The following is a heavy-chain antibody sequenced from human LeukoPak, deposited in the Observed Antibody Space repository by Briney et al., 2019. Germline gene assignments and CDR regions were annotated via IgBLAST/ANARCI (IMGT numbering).Heavy chain of an antibody. CDR3: ARSPPPAVAGTYWYFDL. V-gene: IGHV4-39*07. Sequence: SETLSLTCTVSGGSISSYYWSWIRQPPGKGLEWIGSIYYSGSTYYNPSLKSRVTISVDTSKNQFSLKLSSVTAADTAVYYCARSPPPAVAGTYWYFDLWGRGTLVTVSS. CDR1: GGSISSYY. CDR2: IYYSGST. D-gene: IGHD6-19*01. J-gene: IGHJ2*01.